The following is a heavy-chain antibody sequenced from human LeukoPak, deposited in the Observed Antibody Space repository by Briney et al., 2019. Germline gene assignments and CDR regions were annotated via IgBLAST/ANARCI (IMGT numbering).Heavy chain of an antibody. Sequence: SETLSLTCAVYGGSFSGYYWSWVRQPPGKGLEGSGEINHSGSTNYNPALKSRVTISVDTSKNQFSLKLSSVTAADTAVYYCARWPGSSGDYWGQGTLVTVSS. V-gene: IGHV4-34*01. D-gene: IGHD1-26*01. J-gene: IGHJ4*02. CDR2: INHSGST. CDR3: ARWPGSSGDY. CDR1: GGSFSGYY.